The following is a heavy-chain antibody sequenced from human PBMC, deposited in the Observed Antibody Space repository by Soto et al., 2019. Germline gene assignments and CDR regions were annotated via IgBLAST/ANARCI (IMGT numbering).Heavy chain of an antibody. J-gene: IGHJ4*02. CDR1: GYTFTSYA. V-gene: IGHV1-3*01. CDR2: INAGNGNT. CDR3: ASEKIGAAIGVDYFDY. D-gene: IGHD2-2*01. Sequence: QVPLVQSGAEVKKPGASVKVSCKASGYTFTSYAMHWVRQAPGQRREWMGWINAGNGNTKYSQKFQGRVTITRDTSASTAYMELSSLRSEDTAVYYCASEKIGAAIGVDYFDYWGQGTLVTVSS.